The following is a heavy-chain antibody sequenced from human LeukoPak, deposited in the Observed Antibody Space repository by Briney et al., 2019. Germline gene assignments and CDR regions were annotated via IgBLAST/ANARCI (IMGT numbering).Heavy chain of an antibody. CDR1: GFTFSTYG. D-gene: IGHD3-10*01. J-gene: IGHJ4*02. V-gene: IGHV3-30*02. CDR3: VKDGKLQVGDDY. CDR2: IHYDGSIT. Sequence: LSCVASGFTFSTYGMHWVRQAPGKGLEWVTYIHYDGSITYYADSVKGRFTISRDTSKNTLYVQMNSLRVDDTALYYCVKDGKLQVGDDYWGQGILVTVSS.